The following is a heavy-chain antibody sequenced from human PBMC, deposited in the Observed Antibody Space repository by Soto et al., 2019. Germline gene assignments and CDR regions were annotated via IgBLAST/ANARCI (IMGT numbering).Heavy chain of an antibody. D-gene: IGHD6-6*01. CDR1: GYTFTSYA. J-gene: IGHJ6*02. V-gene: IGHV1-3*01. CDR2: INAGNGNT. Sequence: ASVKVSCKASGYTFTSYAMHWVRQAPGQRLEWMGWINAGNGNTKYSQKLQGRVTMTTDTSTSTAYMELRSLRSDDTVVYYCARGESMGDVWGQGTTVTVSS. CDR3: ARGESMGDV.